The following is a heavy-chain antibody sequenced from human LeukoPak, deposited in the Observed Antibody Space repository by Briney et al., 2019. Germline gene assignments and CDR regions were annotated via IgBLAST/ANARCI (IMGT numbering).Heavy chain of an antibody. CDR2: IYPGDSDT. CDR3: ARLRPQDAFDI. Sequence: GESLKISCKGSGYTYTSYWIGWARQMPGKGLEWMGIIYPGDSDTRYSPSFQGQVTISADKSISTAYLQWNSLKASDTAMYYCARLRPQDAFDIWGQGTMVSVSS. J-gene: IGHJ3*02. CDR1: GYTYTSYW. V-gene: IGHV5-51*01.